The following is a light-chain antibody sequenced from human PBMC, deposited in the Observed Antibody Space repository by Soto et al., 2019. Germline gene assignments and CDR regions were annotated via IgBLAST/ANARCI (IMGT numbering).Light chain of an antibody. V-gene: IGLV2-8*01. CDR2: EVS. CDR1: SSDVGVYNY. CDR3: SSYAGSNNRV. Sequence: QSVLTQPPSASGSPGQSVTISCTGTSSDVGVYNYVSWYQQHPGKAPKLMIYEVSKRPSGVPDRFSGSKSGNTASLTVSGLQAEDEAAYYCSSYAGSNNRVFGTGTQVTVL. J-gene: IGLJ1*01.